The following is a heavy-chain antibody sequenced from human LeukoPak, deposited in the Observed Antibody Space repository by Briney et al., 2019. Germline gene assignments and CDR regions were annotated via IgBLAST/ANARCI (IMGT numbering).Heavy chain of an antibody. D-gene: IGHD3-9*01. V-gene: IGHV1-18*01. Sequence: AASVKVSCKASGYTFTTYSISWVRQAPGQGLEWMGWISTYNGKTTYAQNLQGRVTMTTNTSTSTAYMELRSLRSDDTAVYYCARDPVDYDILTGPGGMDVWGQGTTVTVSS. J-gene: IGHJ6*02. CDR2: ISTYNGKT. CDR3: ARDPVDYDILTGPGGMDV. CDR1: GYTFTTYS.